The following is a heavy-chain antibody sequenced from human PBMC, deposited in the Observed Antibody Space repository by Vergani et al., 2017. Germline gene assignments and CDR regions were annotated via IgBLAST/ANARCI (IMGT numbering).Heavy chain of an antibody. D-gene: IGHD6-19*01. J-gene: IGHJ5*02. Sequence: QLQLQESGPGLVKPSATLSLTCSVSGASIRSSNYYWGWLRQPPGKGLEWIASIYYSGSTYYNPSLKSRVTISVDTSKTQFSRKLSSVTAADTAVYFCARHSSVEWLVKLGWIDPWGQGILVTVSS. CDR3: ARHSSVEWLVKLGWIDP. CDR2: IYYSGST. V-gene: IGHV4-39*01. CDR1: GASIRSSNYY.